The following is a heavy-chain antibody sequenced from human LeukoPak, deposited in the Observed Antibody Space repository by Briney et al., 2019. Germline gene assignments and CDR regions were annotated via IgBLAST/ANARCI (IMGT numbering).Heavy chain of an antibody. D-gene: IGHD6-13*01. CDR2: IIPIFGTA. CDR3: ARLIVGIAAAEGLVPNWFDP. Sequence: GASVKVSCKASGGTFSSYAISWVRQAPGQGLEWMGGIIPIFGTANYAQKFQGRVTITTDESTSTAYMELSSLRSEDTAVYYCARLIVGIAAAEGLVPNWFDPWGQGTLVTVSS. J-gene: IGHJ5*02. CDR1: GGTFSSYA. V-gene: IGHV1-69*05.